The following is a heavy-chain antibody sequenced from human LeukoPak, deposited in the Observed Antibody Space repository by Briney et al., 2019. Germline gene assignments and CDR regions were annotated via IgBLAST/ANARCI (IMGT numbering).Heavy chain of an antibody. CDR3: ATYSSSNGREFQY. CDR2: IQQHGSET. V-gene: IGHV3-7*01. Sequence: HPGGSLRLSCEGSGFTFSNYWMSWVRQAPGKGLEWVANIQQHGSETYYGDSVKGRFTISRDNAKNSLYLQMNSLRAEDTAVYYCATYSSSNGREFQYWGQGTLVTVSS. D-gene: IGHD2-2*01. CDR1: GFTFSNYW. J-gene: IGHJ1*01.